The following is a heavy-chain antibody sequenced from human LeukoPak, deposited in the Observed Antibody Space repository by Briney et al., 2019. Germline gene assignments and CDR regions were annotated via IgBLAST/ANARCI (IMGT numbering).Heavy chain of an antibody. CDR1: GFTFSDYY. Sequence: GGSLRLSCAASGFTFSDYYMSWIRQAPGKGLEWVSYISSSGSTIYYADSVKGRFTISRDNAKNSLYLQMNSLRAEDTAVYYCAKDKLWFGPTYYYGMDVWGQGTTVTVSS. CDR2: ISSSGSTI. D-gene: IGHD3-10*01. J-gene: IGHJ6*02. V-gene: IGHV3-11*01. CDR3: AKDKLWFGPTYYYGMDV.